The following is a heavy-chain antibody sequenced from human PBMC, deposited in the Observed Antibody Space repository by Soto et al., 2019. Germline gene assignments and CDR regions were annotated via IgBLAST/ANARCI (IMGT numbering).Heavy chain of an antibody. CDR3: ASSAEHDAFDI. CDR2: IYYSGST. J-gene: IGHJ3*02. Sequence: PSETLSLTCTVSGGSISSYYWSWIRQPPGKGLGWIGYIYYSGSTNYNPSLKSRVTISVDTSKNQFSLKLSSVTAADTAVYYCASSAEHDAFDIWGQGTMVTVSS. D-gene: IGHD1-1*01. V-gene: IGHV4-59*01. CDR1: GGSISSYY.